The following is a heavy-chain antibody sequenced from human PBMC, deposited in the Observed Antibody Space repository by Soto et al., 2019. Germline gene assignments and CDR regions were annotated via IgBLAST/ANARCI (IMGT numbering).Heavy chain of an antibody. CDR3: ARDRWDPRYHAFDI. Sequence: QVQLVESGGGVVQPGRSLRLSCAASGFTFSSYGMHWVRQAPGKGLEWVAVIWYDGSNKYYADSVKGQFTISRDNSKNTMYLQMNSLRAEDTAVYDCARDRWDPRYHAFDIWGQGTMVTVSS. J-gene: IGHJ3*02. D-gene: IGHD1-26*01. V-gene: IGHV3-33*01. CDR1: GFTFSSYG. CDR2: IWYDGSNK.